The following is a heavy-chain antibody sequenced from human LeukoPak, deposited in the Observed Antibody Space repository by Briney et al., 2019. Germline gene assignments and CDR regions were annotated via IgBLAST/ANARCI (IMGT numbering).Heavy chain of an antibody. Sequence: GGSLRLSCAASGFTFSSYAMNWVRQAPGKGLEWVSGISWNSGSIGYADSVKGRFTISRDNAKNSLYLQMNSLRAEDTALYYCAKDSYDFWSGYATFDYWGQGTLVTVSS. V-gene: IGHV3-9*01. CDR3: AKDSYDFWSGYATFDY. J-gene: IGHJ4*02. CDR2: ISWNSGSI. D-gene: IGHD3-3*01. CDR1: GFTFSSYA.